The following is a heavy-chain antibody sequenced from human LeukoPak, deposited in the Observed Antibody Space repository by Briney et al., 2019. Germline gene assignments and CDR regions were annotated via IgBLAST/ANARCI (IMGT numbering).Heavy chain of an antibody. D-gene: IGHD3-10*01. V-gene: IGHV4-39*07. J-gene: IGHJ4*02. Sequence: SETLSLTCTVSGDSISSRSYYWGWIRHPPGKGLEWIGELYHSGSTNYNPSLKNRVTISVDTSKNQFSLILSSVTAADTAVYYCARGRVYYAPFDNWGQGTLVTVSS. CDR2: LYHSGST. CDR3: ARGRVYYAPFDN. CDR1: GDSISSRSYY.